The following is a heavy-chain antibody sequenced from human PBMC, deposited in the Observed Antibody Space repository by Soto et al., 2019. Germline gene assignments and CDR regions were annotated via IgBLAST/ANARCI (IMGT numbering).Heavy chain of an antibody. Sequence: QVQLVESGGGVAQPGRSLRLSCAASGFTFSSYAMHWVRQAPGKGLEWVAVISYDGSNKYYADSVKGRFTISGDNSKNTLYLQMNSLRAEDTAVYYCARDRTYYYDSSGCLDYWGQGTLVTVSS. CDR3: ARDRTYYYDSSGCLDY. CDR1: GFTFSSYA. V-gene: IGHV3-30-3*01. CDR2: ISYDGSNK. D-gene: IGHD3-22*01. J-gene: IGHJ4*02.